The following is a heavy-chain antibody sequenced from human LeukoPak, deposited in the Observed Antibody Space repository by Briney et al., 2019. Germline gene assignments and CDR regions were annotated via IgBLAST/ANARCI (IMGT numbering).Heavy chain of an antibody. CDR3: ARDLSAAFDF. CDR1: GFPFSSYG. Sequence: PGTSLRLSCAASGFPFSSYGMHWVRQAPGKGLEWVARLVYDARSDYANSVKGRFSISRDDSKNTLFLDMSNLRVEDTALYYSARDLSAAFDFWGQGVLVTVSS. CDR2: LVYDARS. J-gene: IGHJ4*02. D-gene: IGHD6-19*01. V-gene: IGHV3-33*01.